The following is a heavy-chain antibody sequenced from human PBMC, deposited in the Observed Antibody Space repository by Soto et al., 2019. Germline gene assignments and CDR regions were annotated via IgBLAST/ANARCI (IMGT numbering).Heavy chain of an antibody. Sequence: GGSLRLSCAASGFIFSDYHMSWVRQAPGRGLECISYISGGSTYSNDADSVKGRFTISRDNAKNSLFLQMNSLRAEDTAVYYCARATRDSSGYWNYFDYWGQGTQVTVSS. V-gene: IGHV3-11*05. D-gene: IGHD3-22*01. CDR3: ARATRDSSGYWNYFDY. J-gene: IGHJ4*01. CDR2: ISGGSTYS. CDR1: GFIFSDYH.